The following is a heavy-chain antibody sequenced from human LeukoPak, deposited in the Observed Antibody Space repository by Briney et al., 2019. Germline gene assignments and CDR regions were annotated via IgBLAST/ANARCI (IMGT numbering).Heavy chain of an antibody. CDR3: ARHFRITIFGVVTYDAFDI. CDR2: IYPGDSDT. J-gene: IGHJ3*02. CDR1: GYSFNSYW. Sequence: GESLKISCKGSGYSFNSYWIGWVRQMPGKGLEWMGIIYPGDSDTRYSPSFQGRVTISADKSISTAYLQWSSLKASDTAMYYCARHFRITIFGVVTYDAFDIWGQGTMVTVSS. D-gene: IGHD3-3*01. V-gene: IGHV5-51*01.